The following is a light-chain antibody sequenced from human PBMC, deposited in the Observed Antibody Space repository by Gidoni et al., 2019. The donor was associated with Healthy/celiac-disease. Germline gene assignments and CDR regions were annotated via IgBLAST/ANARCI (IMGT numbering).Light chain of an antibody. J-gene: IGKJ4*01. Sequence: ELVLTQSPATLSLSPVESATLSCRASQSVSSYLAWYQQKPGQAPRLLSDDASNRATGIPARFSGSGSGKDFTLTISSLEHEDFAVYYCQKCSNSLTFGGGTKVEIK. V-gene: IGKV3-11*01. CDR3: QKCSNSLT. CDR2: DAS. CDR1: QSVSSY.